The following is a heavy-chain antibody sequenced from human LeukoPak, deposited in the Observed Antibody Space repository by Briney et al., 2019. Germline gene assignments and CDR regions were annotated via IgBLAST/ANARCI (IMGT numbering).Heavy chain of an antibody. CDR3: ARDGRAVAFDY. V-gene: IGHV1-18*01. D-gene: IGHD6-19*01. J-gene: IGHJ4*02. CDR1: NYTFSSYG. Sequence: ASVKVSCKASNYTFSSYGISWVRLAPGQGLKWMGWIRTYNGNTNYARKLQGRVTMTTDTSTSTAYMELRSLTSDDTAVYYCARDGRAVAFDYWGQGTLVTVSS. CDR2: IRTYNGNT.